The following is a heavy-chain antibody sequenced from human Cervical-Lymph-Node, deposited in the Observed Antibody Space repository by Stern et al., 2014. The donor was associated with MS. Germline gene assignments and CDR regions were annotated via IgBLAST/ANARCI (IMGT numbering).Heavy chain of an antibody. J-gene: IGHJ6*02. Sequence: VQLLQSGAEVKKPGSSVTVSCKASGGTFSSYAISWVRQAPGQGLEWMGGILPIFGIANYAQKFQGRVTIPADKSTSTAYMELSSLRSEDTAVYYCARDLSLYLVVVAATHWDYYYGMDVWGQGTTVTVSS. CDR2: ILPIFGIA. CDR3: ARDLSLYLVVVAATHWDYYYGMDV. CDR1: GGTFSSYA. V-gene: IGHV1-69*17. D-gene: IGHD2-15*01.